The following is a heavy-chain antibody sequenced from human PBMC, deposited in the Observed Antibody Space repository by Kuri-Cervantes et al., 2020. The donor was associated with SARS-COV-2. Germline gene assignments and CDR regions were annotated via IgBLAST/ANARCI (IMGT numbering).Heavy chain of an antibody. V-gene: IGHV3-33*01. CDR3: ARAMWSYHYDSSGLIFDY. CDR2: IWYDGSNK. Sequence: GESLKISCAASGFTFSSYGMHWVRQAPGKGLEWVAVIWYDGSNKYYADSVKGRFTISRDNSKNTLYLQMNSLRAEDTAVYYCARAMWSYHYDSSGLIFDYWGQGTLVTVSS. J-gene: IGHJ4*02. CDR1: GFTFSSYG. D-gene: IGHD3-22*01.